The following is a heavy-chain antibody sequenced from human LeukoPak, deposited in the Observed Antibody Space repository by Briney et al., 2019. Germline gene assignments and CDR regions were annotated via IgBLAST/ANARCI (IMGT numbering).Heavy chain of an antibody. V-gene: IGHV3-30*04. CDR3: APDEGGDYVGLDY. CDR1: GFTFSSYA. J-gene: IGHJ4*02. Sequence: GGSLRLSCAASGFTFSSYAINWVRQAPGKGLEWVALISYDGNNKYYADAVKGRFTISRDNSKNTLYLQMSSLRTEDTAMYYCAPDEGGDYVGLDYWGRGTLVTVSS. CDR2: ISYDGNNK. D-gene: IGHD4-17*01.